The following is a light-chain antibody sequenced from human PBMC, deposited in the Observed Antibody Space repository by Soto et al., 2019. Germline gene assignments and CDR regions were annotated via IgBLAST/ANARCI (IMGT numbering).Light chain of an antibody. J-gene: IGKJ1*01. CDR3: QQLNNYPPT. CDR2: AAS. V-gene: IGKV1-9*01. Sequence: IQLTQSPSSLSASVGARVTVTCRASQGISSYLAWYQQKAGKAPKLLIYAASTLRSGVPSRFSGSGSATDFTLTISSLQPDDFATYYCQQLNNYPPTVGQGTKVDIK. CDR1: QGISSY.